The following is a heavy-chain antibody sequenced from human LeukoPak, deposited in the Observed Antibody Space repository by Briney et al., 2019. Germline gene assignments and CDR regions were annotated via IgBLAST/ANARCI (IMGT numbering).Heavy chain of an antibody. V-gene: IGHV1-18*01. CDR2: NSGHNGNT. Sequence: ASVKVSCKASGYTFNSHDFTWVRQAPGQGLEWVGWNSGHNGNTNYAQKLQGRVTMTTDTFTSTAYMELRSLRSDDTAVYYCVRGGSHSGYDYWGQGTLVTVSS. CDR3: VRGGSHSGYDY. D-gene: IGHD1-26*01. J-gene: IGHJ4*02. CDR1: GYTFNSHD.